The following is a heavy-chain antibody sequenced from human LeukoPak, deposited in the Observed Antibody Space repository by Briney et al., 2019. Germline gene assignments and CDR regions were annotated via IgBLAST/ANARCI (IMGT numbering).Heavy chain of an antibody. Sequence: SETLSLTCTLSGGSIRSTSYYWGWIRQSPGKGLEWIGNIYFSGSTHYNMSLKSRVTISVDTSKNQFSLKLSSVTAADTAVYYCARKTTRPYYYYYYGMDVWGQGTTVTVSS. CDR2: IYFSGST. D-gene: IGHD4-11*01. J-gene: IGHJ6*02. CDR1: GGSIRSTSYY. CDR3: ARKTTRPYYYYYYGMDV. V-gene: IGHV4-39*01.